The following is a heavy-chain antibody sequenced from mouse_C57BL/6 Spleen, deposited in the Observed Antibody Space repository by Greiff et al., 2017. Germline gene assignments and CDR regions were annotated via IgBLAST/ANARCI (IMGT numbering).Heavy chain of an antibody. Sequence: VHLVESGAELVRPGASVTLSCKASGYTFTDYEMHWVKQTPVHGLEWIGAIDPETGGTAYNQKFKGKAILTADKSSSTAYMELRSLTSEDSAVYYCTRDYYGFDYWGQGTTLTVSS. D-gene: IGHD1-1*01. CDR1: GYTFTDYE. J-gene: IGHJ2*01. CDR2: IDPETGGT. CDR3: TRDYYGFDY. V-gene: IGHV1-15*01.